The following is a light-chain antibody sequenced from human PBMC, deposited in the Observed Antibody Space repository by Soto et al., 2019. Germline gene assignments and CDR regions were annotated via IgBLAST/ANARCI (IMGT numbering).Light chain of an antibody. V-gene: IGKV3-20*01. Sequence: EIVMTQSPDTLSVSPGEMAALSGRASQSVFSSLAWYQQKPGQAPRLLIYGASNRATGIPDRFSGSGSGTDFTLTISRLEPEDFAVYYCQQYGSSGTFGQGTKVDNK. CDR2: GAS. CDR3: QQYGSSGT. CDR1: QSVFSS. J-gene: IGKJ1*01.